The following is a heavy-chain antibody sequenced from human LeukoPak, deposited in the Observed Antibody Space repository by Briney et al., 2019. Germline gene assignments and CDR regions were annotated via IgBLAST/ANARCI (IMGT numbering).Heavy chain of an antibody. J-gene: IGHJ4*02. CDR1: GFTVSSNY. CDR2: ISGSGGST. V-gene: IGHV3-23*01. CDR3: AKSYGSGSYYPFDFDY. D-gene: IGHD3-10*01. Sequence: GGSLRLSCAASGFTVSSNYMSWVRQAPGKGLEWVSAISGSGGSTYYADSVKGRFAISRGNSKNTLYLQMNSLRAEDTAVYYCAKSYGSGSYYPFDFDYWGQGTLVTVSS.